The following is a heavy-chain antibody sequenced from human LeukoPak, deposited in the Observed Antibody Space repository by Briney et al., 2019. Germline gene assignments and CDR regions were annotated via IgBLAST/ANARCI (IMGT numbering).Heavy chain of an antibody. CDR2: ISSSSSTI. CDR1: GFTFSSYS. J-gene: IGHJ4*02. D-gene: IGHD5-18*01. Sequence: PGGSLRLSCAASGFTFSSYSMNWVRQAPGKGLEWVSYISSSSSTIYYADSVKGRFTISRDNAKTSLYLQMNSLRAKDTAVYYCARHLSGVTGYTYGRGIDYWGQGTLVTVSS. CDR3: ARHLSGVTGYTYGRGIDY. V-gene: IGHV3-48*04.